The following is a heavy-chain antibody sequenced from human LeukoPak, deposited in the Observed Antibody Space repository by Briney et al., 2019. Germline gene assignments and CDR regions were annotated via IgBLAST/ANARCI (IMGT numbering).Heavy chain of an antibody. D-gene: IGHD1-26*01. CDR1: GGSFSGYY. CDR3: ARAQGGSYNGLDY. CDR2: INHSGST. J-gene: IGHJ4*02. Sequence: KTSETLSLTCAVYGGSFSGYYWSWIRQPPGKGLEWIGEINHSGSTNYNPSLKSRVTISVDTSKNQFSLKLSSVTAADTAVYYCARAQGGSYNGLDYWGQGTLVTVSS. V-gene: IGHV4-34*01.